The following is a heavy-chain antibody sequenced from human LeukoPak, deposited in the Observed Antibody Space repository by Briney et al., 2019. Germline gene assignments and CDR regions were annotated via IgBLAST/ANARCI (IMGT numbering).Heavy chain of an antibody. V-gene: IGHV3-21*01. CDR2: ISSSSSYI. CDR1: GFTFSSYS. Sequence: KAGGSLRLSCAASGFTFSSYSMNWVRQAPGKGLEWVSSISSSSSYIYYADSVKGRFTISRDNAKNSLYLQMNSLRAEDTAVYYCARDRHRYSYDTGGYPPYWGQGTLVTVSS. CDR3: ARDRHRYSYDTGGYPPY. J-gene: IGHJ4*02. D-gene: IGHD3-22*01.